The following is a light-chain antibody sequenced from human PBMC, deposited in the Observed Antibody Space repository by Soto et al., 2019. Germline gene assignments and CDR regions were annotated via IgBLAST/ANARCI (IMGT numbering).Light chain of an antibody. Sequence: EILLTQSPATLSLSPGESATLSCRASQSVPNYLTWYQQKPGQPPRLLIFDSSNRATGVPVRFSGSGSGTVFTLTIGSLEPEDSAVYYCQQRKNWPPITFGQGTRLEI. CDR2: DSS. V-gene: IGKV3-11*01. CDR1: QSVPNY. J-gene: IGKJ5*01. CDR3: QQRKNWPPIT.